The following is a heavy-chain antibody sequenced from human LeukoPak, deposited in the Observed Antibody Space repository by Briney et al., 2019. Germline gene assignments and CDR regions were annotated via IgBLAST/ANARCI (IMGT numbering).Heavy chain of an antibody. CDR1: GGSFSGYD. CDR3: ARATTYPDFDY. CDR2: INHSGST. Sequence: PSETLSLTCAVYGGSFSGYDWNWIRQPPGKGLEWIGEINHSGSTNYNPSLKSRVTISVDTSKNQFSLKLSSVTAADTAVYYCARATTYPDFDYWGQGTLVTVSS. D-gene: IGHD4-11*01. V-gene: IGHV4-34*01. J-gene: IGHJ4*02.